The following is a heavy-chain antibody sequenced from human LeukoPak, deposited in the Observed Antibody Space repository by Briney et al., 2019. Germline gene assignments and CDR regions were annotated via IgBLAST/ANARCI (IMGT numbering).Heavy chain of an antibody. CDR3: ARGGSDTAMAHDY. V-gene: IGHV3-74*01. CDR1: GFTLSNHW. D-gene: IGHD5-18*01. CDR2: INRGGSRT. Sequence: AGGSLRLSCAASGFTLSNHWMHWVRQAPGKGLMWVSRINRGGSRTDYADSVKGRFTISRDDAKNTLYLQLNSLRAEDTAVYFCARGGSDTAMAHDYWGQGTLVTVSS. J-gene: IGHJ4*02.